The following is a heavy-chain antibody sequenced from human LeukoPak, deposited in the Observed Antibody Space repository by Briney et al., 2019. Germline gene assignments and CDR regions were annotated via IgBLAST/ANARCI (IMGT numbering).Heavy chain of an antibody. J-gene: IGHJ4*02. CDR1: GFTFNKYA. CDR3: AEEVYDILTGFSLR. D-gene: IGHD3-9*01. CDR2: VSYDGGNK. Sequence: PGGSLRLSCAASGFTFNKYAIHWVRQAPGKGLEWVATVSYDGGNKYYADSVKGRFTISRDNAKNSLYLQMNSLRAEDTAVYYCAEEVYDILTGFSLRWGQGTLVTVSS. V-gene: IGHV3-30-3*01.